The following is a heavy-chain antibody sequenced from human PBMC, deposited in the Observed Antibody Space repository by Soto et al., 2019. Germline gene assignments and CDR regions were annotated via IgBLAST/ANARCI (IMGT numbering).Heavy chain of an antibody. D-gene: IGHD3-3*01. J-gene: IGHJ5*02. Sequence: GGSLRLSCAASGFTFSSYAMSWVRQAPGKGLEWVSAISGSGGSTYYADSVKGRFTISRDNSKNTLYLQMNSLRAEDTAVYYCAKDFNFWSGYLLDPWGQGTLVTVSS. V-gene: IGHV3-23*01. CDR1: GFTFSSYA. CDR2: ISGSGGST. CDR3: AKDFNFWSGYLLDP.